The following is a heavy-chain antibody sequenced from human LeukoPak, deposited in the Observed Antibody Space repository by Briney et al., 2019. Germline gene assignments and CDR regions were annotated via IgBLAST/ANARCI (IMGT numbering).Heavy chain of an antibody. CDR2: IKKDGSEK. D-gene: IGHD4-11*01. CDR1: GFTLSSYW. J-gene: IGHJ4*02. CDR3: ARGYGNYGY. Sequence: PGGSLRLSCAASGFTLSSYWMSWVRQAPGKGLEWVANIKKDGSEKYYVDSVKGRFTISRDNAKNSLYLQMNSLRAEDTAVYYCARGYGNYGYCGQGPLVTVSA. V-gene: IGHV3-7*01.